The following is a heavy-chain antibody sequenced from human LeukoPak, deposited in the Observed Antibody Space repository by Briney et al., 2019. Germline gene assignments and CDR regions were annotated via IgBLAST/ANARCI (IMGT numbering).Heavy chain of an antibody. V-gene: IGHV4-59*08. J-gene: IGHJ6*02. CDR1: GGSISSYF. Sequence: SETLSLTCTVSGGSISSYFWSWIRQPPGKGLEWIGYISYSGSTNYNPSLKSRVTISVDTSKNQFSLKLSSVTAADTAVYYCGGCSGGSCYSIPGMDVWGQGTTVTVSS. CDR3: GGCSGGSCYSIPGMDV. D-gene: IGHD2-15*01. CDR2: ISYSGST.